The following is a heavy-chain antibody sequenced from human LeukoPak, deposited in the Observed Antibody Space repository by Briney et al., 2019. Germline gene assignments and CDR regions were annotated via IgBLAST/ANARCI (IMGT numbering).Heavy chain of an antibody. CDR2: IDHSGST. CDR1: GGSFSGYY. D-gene: IGHD3-3*01. CDR3: GRFLEWFDY. Sequence: SETLSLTCAVYGGSFSGYYWNWIRQPAGKGLEWIGEIDHSGSTNYNPSLKSRVTISVDTSKNQFSLKLSSVTAADTAVYFCGRFLEWFDYWGRGTLVTVSS. V-gene: IGHV4-34*01. J-gene: IGHJ4*02.